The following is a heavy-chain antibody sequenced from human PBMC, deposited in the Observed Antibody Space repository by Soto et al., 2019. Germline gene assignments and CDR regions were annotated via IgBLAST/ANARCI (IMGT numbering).Heavy chain of an antibody. CDR2: LRYDGSKE. D-gene: IGHD3-10*01. CDR1: GFTFSSYG. CDR3: ARDRTDFGSGAVGMDV. J-gene: IGHJ6*02. Sequence: QMQLAESGGGVVQPGRSLRLSCAASGFTFSSYGMYWVRQAPGKGLEWLANLRYDGSKEYYADFVRGRFTISRDNSKNTLYLQMNSLRAEDTAVYYCARDRTDFGSGAVGMDVWGQGTTVTVSS. V-gene: IGHV3-33*01.